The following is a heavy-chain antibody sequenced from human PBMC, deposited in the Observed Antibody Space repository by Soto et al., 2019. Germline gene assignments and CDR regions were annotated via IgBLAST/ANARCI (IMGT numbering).Heavy chain of an antibody. V-gene: IGHV1-69*12. CDR1: GGTFSSYA. Sequence: QVQLVQSGAEVKKPGSSVKVSCKASGGTFSSYAISWVRQAPGQGLEWMGGIIPIFGTANYAQKFQGRVTITADESSSTAYMEPSSMSSENTAVYYCASNPRDIVANASLRYWGQGTLFTVSS. CDR2: IIPIFGTA. D-gene: IGHD5-12*01. CDR3: ASNPRDIVANASLRY. J-gene: IGHJ4*02.